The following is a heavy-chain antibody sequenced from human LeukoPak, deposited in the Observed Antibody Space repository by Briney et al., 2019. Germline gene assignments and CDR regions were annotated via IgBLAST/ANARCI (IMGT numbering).Heavy chain of an antibody. CDR3: ARDRSGSYPLPYYFDY. J-gene: IGHJ4*02. V-gene: IGHV3-30*03. Sequence: GRSLRLSCAASGFTFTSYGMHWVRQAPGKGLEWVAVISYDGRNKYYADSVKGRFTISRDNSKNTLYLQMNSLRAEDTAVYYCARDRSGSYPLPYYFDYWGQGTLVTVSS. CDR1: GFTFTSYG. D-gene: IGHD3-10*01. CDR2: ISYDGRNK.